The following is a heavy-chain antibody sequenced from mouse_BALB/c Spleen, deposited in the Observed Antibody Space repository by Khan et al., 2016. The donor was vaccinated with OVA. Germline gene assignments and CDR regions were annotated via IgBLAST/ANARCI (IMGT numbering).Heavy chain of an antibody. CDR3: AMGRTY. CDR1: GYSITSDYA. Sequence: VQLKESGPGLVKPSQSLSLTCTVTGYSITSDYAWNWIRQFPGNKLEWMGYISYSGRTSYNPSLKSRISVTRDTPKNQFFLQLNSVTTEDTATYYCAMGRTYWGQGTLVTVSA. D-gene: IGHD4-1*01. CDR2: ISYSGRT. J-gene: IGHJ3*01. V-gene: IGHV3-2*02.